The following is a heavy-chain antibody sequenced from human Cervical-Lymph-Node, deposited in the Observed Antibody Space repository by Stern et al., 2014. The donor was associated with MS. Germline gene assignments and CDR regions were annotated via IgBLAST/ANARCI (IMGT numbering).Heavy chain of an antibody. J-gene: IGHJ4*02. V-gene: IGHV1-8*01. Sequence: VQMVEAGAEVKKPGASVKVSCKASGYTFTSYDINWVRQATGQGLEWMGRMNPAKGKTGYAQRFQGRVTMTRNTSISTAYMELSSLRSEDTAVYYCARVSAGIFDNWGQGTLVIVSS. D-gene: IGHD6-13*01. CDR2: MNPAKGKT. CDR1: GYTFTSYD. CDR3: ARVSAGIFDN.